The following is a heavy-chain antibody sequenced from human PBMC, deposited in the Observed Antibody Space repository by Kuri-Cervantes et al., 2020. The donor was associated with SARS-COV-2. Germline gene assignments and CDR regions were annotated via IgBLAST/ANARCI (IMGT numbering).Heavy chain of an antibody. CDR3: ARVGKSSGSNYVMDV. J-gene: IGHJ6*02. D-gene: IGHD6-19*01. CDR2: IYPGDSDT. Sequence: GGSLRLSCKGSGYSFTSYWIGWVRQMPGKGLEWMGIIYPGDSDTRYSPSFQGQVTISADKSISTAYLQWGSLKASDTAMYYCARVGKSSGSNYVMDVWGQGTLVTVSS. V-gene: IGHV5-51*01. CDR1: GYSFTSYW.